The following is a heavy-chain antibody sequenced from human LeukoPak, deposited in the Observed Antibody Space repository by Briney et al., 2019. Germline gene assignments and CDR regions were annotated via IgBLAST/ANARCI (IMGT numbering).Heavy chain of an antibody. CDR1: GFTFSSYG. J-gene: IGHJ6*02. CDR2: ISYDGSNK. CDR3: AKEFYCSGGSCYRRYYYYYYGMDV. D-gene: IGHD2-15*01. Sequence: QTGGSLRLSCAASGFTFSSYGMHWVRQAPGKGLEWVAVISYDGSNKYYADSVKGRFTISRDNSKNTLYLQMNSLRAEDTAVYYCAKEFYCSGGSCYRRYYYYYYGMDVWGQGTTVTVSS. V-gene: IGHV3-30*18.